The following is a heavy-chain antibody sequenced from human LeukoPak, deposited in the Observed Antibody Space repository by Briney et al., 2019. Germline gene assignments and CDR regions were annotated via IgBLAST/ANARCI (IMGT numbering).Heavy chain of an antibody. CDR1: GYNFNSYL. D-gene: IGHD3-10*01. J-gene: IGHJ4*02. CDR2: IYPGDSDT. V-gene: IGHV5-51*01. CDR3: ARLLSRMVRGVRGAYYFDY. Sequence: GEFLEISRKGSGYNFNSYLIDWVRPMPGKGLEWMGKIYPGDSDTRYSTSLQGQVTISADKSISTAYLQWSSLKASDTAMYYWARLLSRMVRGVRGAYYFDYWGQGTLVT.